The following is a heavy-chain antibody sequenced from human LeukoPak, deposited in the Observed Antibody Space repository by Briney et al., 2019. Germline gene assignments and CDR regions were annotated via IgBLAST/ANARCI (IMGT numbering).Heavy chain of an antibody. CDR3: GRGITAAGPRTLY. Sequence: SQTQSLTCAVSVGSISSDCNCCSWIRQPPGKGLEWIGYIYHGGSASYNPSLESRVTISVDTSKNQFSLKVTSVTAADTAVYFSGRGITAAGPRTLYWGQGTLVTVSS. J-gene: IGHJ4*02. D-gene: IGHD6-13*01. CDR2: IYHGGSA. V-gene: IGHV4-30-2*01. CDR1: VGSISSDCNC.